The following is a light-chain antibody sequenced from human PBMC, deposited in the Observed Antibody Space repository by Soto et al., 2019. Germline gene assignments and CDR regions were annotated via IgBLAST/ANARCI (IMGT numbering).Light chain of an antibody. V-gene: IGKV3-20*01. Sequence: EIVMTQSPATLSVSPGDGATLSCRASQSVSSSYLAWYQQKPGQAPRLLIYGASSRATGIPDRFSGSGSGTDFTLTISRLEPEDFAVYYCQQYGSSPLITFGQGTRLEI. J-gene: IGKJ5*01. CDR1: QSVSSSY. CDR3: QQYGSSPLIT. CDR2: GAS.